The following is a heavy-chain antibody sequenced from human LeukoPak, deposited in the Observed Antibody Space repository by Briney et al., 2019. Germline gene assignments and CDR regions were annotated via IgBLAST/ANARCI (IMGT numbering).Heavy chain of an antibody. D-gene: IGHD4-17*01. Sequence: GVSLRLSCAASGFTFNNYAMSWVRQAPGKGLEWVSAISGSGGTTYYADSVKGRFTISRDDSKNTLDLQINSLRAEDTAVYYCAKGVYRDSLGVVDYWGQGTLVTVSS. J-gene: IGHJ4*02. V-gene: IGHV3-23*01. CDR1: GFTFNNYA. CDR2: ISGSGGTT. CDR3: AKGVYRDSLGVVDY.